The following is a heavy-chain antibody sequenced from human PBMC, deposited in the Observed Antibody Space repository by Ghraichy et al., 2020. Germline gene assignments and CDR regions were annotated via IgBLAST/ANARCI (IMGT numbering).Heavy chain of an antibody. J-gene: IGHJ4*02. CDR1: GGSFSGYY. D-gene: IGHD2-15*01. CDR3: ARDLGYCSGGSCNDY. CDR2: INHSGST. Sequence: SETLSLTCAVYGGSFSGYYWSWIRQPPGKGLEWIGEINHSGSTNYNPSLKSRVTISVDTSKNQFSLKLSSVTAADTAVYYCARDLGYCSGGSCNDYWGQGTLVTVSS. V-gene: IGHV4-34*01.